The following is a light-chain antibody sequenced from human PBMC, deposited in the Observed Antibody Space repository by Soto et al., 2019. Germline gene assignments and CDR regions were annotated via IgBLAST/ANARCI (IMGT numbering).Light chain of an antibody. Sequence: DIVMTQSPDSLAVSLGERATINCTSSQSVLYNSNNKNYLAWYQQKPGQHPKLLIYWASTRESGVPDRFSGSGSVTDFAITISSLQAEDVAVYYCQQYYSTLYTFGQGTKLAIK. CDR3: QQYYSTLYT. CDR1: QSVLYNSNNKNY. V-gene: IGKV4-1*01. CDR2: WAS. J-gene: IGKJ2*01.